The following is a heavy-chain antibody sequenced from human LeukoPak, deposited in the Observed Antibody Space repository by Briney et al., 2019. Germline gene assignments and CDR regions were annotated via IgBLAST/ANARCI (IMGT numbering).Heavy chain of an antibody. CDR3: VKVGEVRSFDWLAPYFDF. V-gene: IGHV3-30-3*01. Sequence: GGSLRLSCEASGFTFSRYPMHWVRQAPGKGLEWVAVISYDINNEYYADSVKGRFTISRDNSNNTLYLQMNSLTPEDTAVYYWVKVGEVRSFDWLAPYFDFCGQGTLGTVSS. J-gene: IGHJ4*02. D-gene: IGHD3-9*01. CDR1: GFTFSRYP. CDR2: ISYDINNE.